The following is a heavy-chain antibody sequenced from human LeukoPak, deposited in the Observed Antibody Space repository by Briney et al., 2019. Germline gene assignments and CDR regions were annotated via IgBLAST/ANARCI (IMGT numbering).Heavy chain of an antibody. J-gene: IGHJ4*02. D-gene: IGHD4-11*01. CDR1: GFTFSSYG. CDR2: IRYDGSNK. CDR3: AKPRYSNSLSAPFDY. V-gene: IGHV3-30*02. Sequence: GGSLRLSCAASGFTFSSYGMHWVRQAPGKGLEWVAFIRYDGSNKYYADSVKGRFTISRDNSKNTLYLQINSLRAEDTAVYYCAKPRYSNSLSAPFDYWGQGTLVTVSP.